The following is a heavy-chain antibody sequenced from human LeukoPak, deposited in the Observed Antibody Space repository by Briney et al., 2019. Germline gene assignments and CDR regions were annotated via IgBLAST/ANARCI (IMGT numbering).Heavy chain of an antibody. D-gene: IGHD4-11*01. CDR2: IYSGGST. Sequence: PGGSLRLSCAASGFTVSSNYMSWVRQAPGKGLEWVSVIYSGGSTYYADSVKGRFTISRDNSKNTLYLQMNSLRAEGTAVYYCARDYSNYYYYYYMDVWGKGTTVTVSS. V-gene: IGHV3-53*01. CDR3: ARDYSNYYYYYYMDV. CDR1: GFTVSSNY. J-gene: IGHJ6*03.